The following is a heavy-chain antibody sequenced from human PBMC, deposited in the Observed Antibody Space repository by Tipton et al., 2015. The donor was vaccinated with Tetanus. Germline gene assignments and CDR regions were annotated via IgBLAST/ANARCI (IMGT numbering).Heavy chain of an antibody. Sequence: QSGAEVKKPGASVKVSCTANGYSFTSYGINWVRQAPGQGLEWVGWITPYNGHRDLAQKFQGRVTMTSNISITTAYMELRNLRSDDTAVYYCARGNRGSSWYLWGQGTLVTVSS. D-gene: IGHD6-13*01. J-gene: IGHJ4*02. CDR2: ITPYNGHR. V-gene: IGHV1-8*01. CDR1: GYSFTSYG. CDR3: ARGNRGSSWYL.